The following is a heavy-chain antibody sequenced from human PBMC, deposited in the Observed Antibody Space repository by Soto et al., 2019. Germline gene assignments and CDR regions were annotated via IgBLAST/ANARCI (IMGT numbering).Heavy chain of an antibody. CDR2: IGGSGGST. J-gene: IGHJ6*02. V-gene: IGHV3-23*01. CDR3: ARDRGNMDV. D-gene: IGHD6-25*01. CDR1: GFTFSSYA. Sequence: EVQLLESGGGLVQPGGSLRLSCVASGFTFSSYAMSWVRQAPGKGLEWVSAIGGSGGSTYYADSVKGRFTMSRDNSKNTLYLQMNSLRAADTAVYYCARDRGNMDVWGRGTTDTVSS.